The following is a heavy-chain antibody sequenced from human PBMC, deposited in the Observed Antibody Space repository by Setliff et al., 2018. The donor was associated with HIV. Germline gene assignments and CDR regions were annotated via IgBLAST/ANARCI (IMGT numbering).Heavy chain of an antibody. J-gene: IGHJ4*02. Sequence: ASETLSLTCTVSGGSISDSHWSWIRQPPGKGLEWIGYVCYSRTSSHENFFHTGTTKYNPSLESRVTISQDTSKNQFSLRLNSVTAADTAVYYCATYSAGEDGRGYWGQGRLVTVSS. CDR3: ATYSAGEDGRGY. D-gene: IGHD3-10*01. CDR1: GGSISDSH. V-gene: IGHV4-59*01. CDR2: VCYSRTSSHENFFHTGTT.